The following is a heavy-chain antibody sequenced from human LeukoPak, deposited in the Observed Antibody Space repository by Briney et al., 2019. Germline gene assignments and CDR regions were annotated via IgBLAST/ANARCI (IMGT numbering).Heavy chain of an antibody. CDR1: GFTFSRYW. Sequence: GGSLRLSCAASGFTFSRYWMSWVRQGPGKRLEWVASIKEDGSQKNYADTVKGRFTISRDNAQKSLVLQMNSLRVDDTAIYYRAREAYWGPGTLVSVSS. V-gene: IGHV3-7*01. J-gene: IGHJ4*02. CDR3: AREAY. CDR2: IKEDGSQK.